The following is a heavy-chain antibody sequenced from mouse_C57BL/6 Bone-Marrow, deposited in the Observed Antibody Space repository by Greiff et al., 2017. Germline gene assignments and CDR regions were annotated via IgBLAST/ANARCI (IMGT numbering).Heavy chain of an antibody. CDR3: ARGGRPWVAY. CDR2: IYPGDGDT. Sequence: QVQLQQSGPELVKPGASVKISCKASGYAFSSSWMNWVKQRPGKGLEWIGRIYPGDGDTNYNGKFKGTAKLTADKSSSTAYMQHSRLTSEDAAVYFCARGGRPWVAYWGQGTLVTVSA. V-gene: IGHV1-82*01. CDR1: GYAFSSSW. J-gene: IGHJ3*01.